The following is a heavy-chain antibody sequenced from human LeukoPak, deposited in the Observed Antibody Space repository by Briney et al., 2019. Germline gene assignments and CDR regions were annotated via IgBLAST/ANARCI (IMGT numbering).Heavy chain of an antibody. Sequence: PGGFLRLSCAASGFTFSSYAMSWVRQAPGKGLEWVSAISGSGGSTYYADSVKGRFTISRDNSKNTLYLQMNSLRAEDTAVYYCAKVPGSSSAYYYYYMDVWGKGTTVTVSS. CDR2: ISGSGGST. CDR1: GFTFSSYA. CDR3: AKVPGSSSAYYYYYMDV. J-gene: IGHJ6*03. V-gene: IGHV3-23*01. D-gene: IGHD6-6*01.